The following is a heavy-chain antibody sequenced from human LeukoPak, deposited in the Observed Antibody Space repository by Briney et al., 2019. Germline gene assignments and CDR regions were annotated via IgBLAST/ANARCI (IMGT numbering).Heavy chain of an antibody. J-gene: IGHJ4*02. CDR1: GLTFSTYW. CDR3: ARYCTFRTCSGTKYDY. D-gene: IGHD1-1*01. CDR2: IKPDGSEK. Sequence: PGGSLRLSRTTSGLTFSTYWMSWVRQAPGKGLEWMAHIKPDGSEKYYLDSVRGRFTISRDNAKNSLYLQMNSLRAEDSAVYYCARYCTFRTCSGTKYDYWGQGTLVIVSS. V-gene: IGHV3-7*01.